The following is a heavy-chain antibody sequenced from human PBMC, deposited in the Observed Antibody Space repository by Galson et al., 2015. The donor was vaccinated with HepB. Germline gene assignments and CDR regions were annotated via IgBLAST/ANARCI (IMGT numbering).Heavy chain of an antibody. CDR2: IWYDGSNK. CDR1: GFTFSSYG. V-gene: IGHV3-33*01. CDR3: ARSFRTIFGVAPLDY. Sequence: SLRLSCAASGFTFSSYGMHWVRQAPGKGLEWVAVIWYDGSNKNYVDSMKGRFTISRDNSKNTLYLQMNSLRAEDTAVYYCARSFRTIFGVAPLDYWGQGTLVAVSS. J-gene: IGHJ4*02. D-gene: IGHD3-3*01.